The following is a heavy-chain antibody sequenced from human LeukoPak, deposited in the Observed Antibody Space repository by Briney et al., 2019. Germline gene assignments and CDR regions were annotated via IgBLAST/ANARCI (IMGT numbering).Heavy chain of an antibody. D-gene: IGHD1-26*01. CDR1: GYTFTGYY. Sequence: ASVKVSCKASGYTFTGYYMHWVRQAPGQGLEWMGWINPNSGGTNYAQKFQGRVTMTTDTSTSTADMELWSLRSDDTAVYYCARGVVGGTSPSDYCGKGTLVTVSS. J-gene: IGHJ4*02. CDR3: ARGVVGGTSPSDY. V-gene: IGHV1-2*02. CDR2: INPNSGGT.